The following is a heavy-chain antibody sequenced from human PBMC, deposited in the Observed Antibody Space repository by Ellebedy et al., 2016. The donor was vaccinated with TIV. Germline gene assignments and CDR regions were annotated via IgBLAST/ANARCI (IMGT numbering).Heavy chain of an antibody. CDR2: VWNDGINK. CDR1: GFTSGSYG. D-gene: IGHD3-3*01. J-gene: IGHJ6*03. V-gene: IGHV3-33*06. CDR3: AKGRERITIFGVVIQYFYYYMDV. Sequence: GGSLRLXCAASGFTSGSYGMHWVRQAPGKGLEWVAVVWNDGINKYYADSVKGRFTISRDNSKNTLYLQMNSLRAEDTAVYYCAKGRERITIFGVVIQYFYYYMDVWGKGTTVTVSS.